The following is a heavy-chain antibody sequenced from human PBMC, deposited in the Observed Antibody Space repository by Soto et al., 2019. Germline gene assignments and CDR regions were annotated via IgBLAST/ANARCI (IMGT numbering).Heavy chain of an antibody. CDR1: GGTYRNYA. Sequence: QVHLVQSGAEVQKPGSSVRVSCKASGGTYRNYAVNWVRQAPGQGIEWMGGIIPISGTTNYAQKFQGRVTITADESTSTAYMELRRLRSEDTAVYFCARDEGDDSSGYYDVNYWGQGTLVTVSS. V-gene: IGHV1-69*01. CDR2: IIPISGTT. D-gene: IGHD3-22*01. CDR3: ARDEGDDSSGYYDVNY. J-gene: IGHJ4*02.